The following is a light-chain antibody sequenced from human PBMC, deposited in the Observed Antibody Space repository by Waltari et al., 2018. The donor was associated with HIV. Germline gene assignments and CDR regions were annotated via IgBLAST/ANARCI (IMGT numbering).Light chain of an antibody. CDR3: QAWDSSRPV. J-gene: IGLJ2*01. CDR1: KLGDKY. Sequence: SFELTQPSSVSVSPGHTASITCSEHKLGDKYACRFQQRPGQSPLLVIGRDNKRPSGFPERFSGSNSGDTATLTISGTQAVDEADYYCQAWDSSRPVFGGGTKLTVL. CDR2: RDN. V-gene: IGLV3-1*01.